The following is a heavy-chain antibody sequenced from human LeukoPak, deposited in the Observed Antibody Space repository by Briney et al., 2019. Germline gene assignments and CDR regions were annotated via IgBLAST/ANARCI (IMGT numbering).Heavy chain of an antibody. CDR2: INSDGSTT. V-gene: IGHV3-74*01. CDR3: ARADYYGSGIYYNLGYYYMDV. D-gene: IGHD3-10*01. CDR1: GFTFNSFW. J-gene: IGHJ6*03. Sequence: GGSLRLSCAASGFTFNSFWMHWVRQAPGKVLVWVSRINSDGSTTSYADSVKGRFTISRDNAKNSLYLQMNSLRAEDTAVYYCARADYYGSGIYYNLGYYYMDVWGKGTTVTISS.